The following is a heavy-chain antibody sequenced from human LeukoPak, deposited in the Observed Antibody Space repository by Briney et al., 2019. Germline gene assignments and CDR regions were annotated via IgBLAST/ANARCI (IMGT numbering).Heavy chain of an antibody. V-gene: IGHV6-1*01. J-gene: IGHJ3*02. CDR2: TYYRSKWYN. D-gene: IGHD2-15*01. CDR3: ARLGLGGAFDI. CDR1: GDSVSSNSAV. Sequence: SQTLSLTCAISGDSVSSNSAVWNWIRQSPSRGLEWLGRTYYRSKWYNDYAVSVKSRITINPDKNQNQFYLQLNSATPEDTGVYYCARLGLGGAFDIWGQGTMVTVSS.